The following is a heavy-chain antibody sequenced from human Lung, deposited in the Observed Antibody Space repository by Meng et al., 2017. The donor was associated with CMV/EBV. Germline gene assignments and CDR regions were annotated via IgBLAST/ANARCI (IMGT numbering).Heavy chain of an antibody. J-gene: IGHJ3*02. CDR1: NYP. CDR2: INVDNGYT. CDR3: ARIGPGVTKGAPGVTTGAFDI. V-gene: IGHV1-3*01. Sequence: NYPLHWVRQAPGQRPEWMGWINVDNGYTKYSQNFQGRVIMTRDTTATTAYMDLNGLTSEDTAMVYCARIGPGVTKGAPGVTTGAFDIWGQGTMVTVSS. D-gene: IGHD4-11*01.